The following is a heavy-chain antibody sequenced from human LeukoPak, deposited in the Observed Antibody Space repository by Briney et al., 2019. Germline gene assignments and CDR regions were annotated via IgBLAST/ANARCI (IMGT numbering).Heavy chain of an antibody. V-gene: IGHV4-39*01. D-gene: IGHD1-7*01. CDR3: ATSGNYAYPVKY. J-gene: IGHJ4*02. CDR2: IYYSGNT. CDR1: GGSISSSNYY. Sequence: SETLSLTCTVSGGSISSSNYYWGWIRQPPGKGLEWIGSIYYSGNTYYNPSLKSRVTISVDTSKNQFSLKLTSVTAADTAVYYCATSGNYAYPVKYWGQGTLVTVSS.